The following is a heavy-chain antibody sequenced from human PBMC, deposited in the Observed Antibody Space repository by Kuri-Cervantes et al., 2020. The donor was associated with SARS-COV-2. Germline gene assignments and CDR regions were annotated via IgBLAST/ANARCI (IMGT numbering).Heavy chain of an antibody. D-gene: IGHD3-3*01. CDR1: GGTFSSYA. V-gene: IGHV1-69*05. CDR3: ARDRLGVSDFWSLWFDP. CDR2: IIPIFGTA. J-gene: IGHJ5*02. Sequence: SVKVSCKASGGTFSSYAISWVRQAPGQGLEWMGGIIPIFGTANYAQKFQGRVTITTDGSTSTAYMELSSLRSEDTAVYYCARDRLGVSDFWSLWFDPWGQGTLVTVSS.